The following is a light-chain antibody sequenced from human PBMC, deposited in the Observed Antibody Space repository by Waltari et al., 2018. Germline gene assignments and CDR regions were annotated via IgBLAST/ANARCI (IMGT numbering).Light chain of an antibody. CDR2: DVS. CDR3: NSWTTSSTLL. J-gene: IGLJ3*02. V-gene: IGLV2-14*03. CDR1: SSDVGGYNY. Sequence: QSALTQPASVSGSPGQSITISCTGTSSDVGGYNYVSWYQHHPGKAPKLIISDVSKRPSGVSDRFSGFKSGNTASLTISGLQTEDEADYYCNSWTTSSTLLFGGGTKVTVL.